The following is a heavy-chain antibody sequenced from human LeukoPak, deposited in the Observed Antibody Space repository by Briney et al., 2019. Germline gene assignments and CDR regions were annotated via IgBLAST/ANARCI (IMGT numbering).Heavy chain of an antibody. J-gene: IGHJ6*03. D-gene: IGHD2-8*01. CDR1: GFTFSSYA. V-gene: IGHV3-30*02. CDR3: AKAGYCSTAGCPDYYYMDV. CDR2: IRYDGSNK. Sequence: GGSLRLSCAASGFTFSSYAMHWVRHTPGKGLEWVAFIRYDGSNKFYADSVKGRFTISRDTSKNTLYLQMNSLRTEDSAMYYCAKAGYCSTAGCPDYYYMDVWGRGTTVTVSS.